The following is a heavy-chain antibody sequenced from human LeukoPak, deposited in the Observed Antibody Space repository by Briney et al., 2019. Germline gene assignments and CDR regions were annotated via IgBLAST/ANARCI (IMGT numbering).Heavy chain of an antibody. V-gene: IGHV6-1*01. Sequence: SQTLSLTCAISGDSVSSNSAAWNWVRQSPSRGLEWLGRTYYRSKWYNDYAVSVKSRITINPDTSKNQFSLQLNSVTPEDTAVYYCARGKWELLSHYWCFDLWGRGTLVTVSS. CDR3: ARGKWELLSHYWCFDL. CDR1: GDSVSSNSAA. J-gene: IGHJ2*01. CDR2: TYYRSKWYN. D-gene: IGHD1-26*01.